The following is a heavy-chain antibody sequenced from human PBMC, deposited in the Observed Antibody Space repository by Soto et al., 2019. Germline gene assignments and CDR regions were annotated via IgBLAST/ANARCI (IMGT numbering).Heavy chain of an antibody. CDR1: GGSISSGGYF. CDR3: ARLRIATNNYKWFDP. D-gene: IGHD2-21*01. Sequence: SETLSLTCTVSGGSISSGGYFWSWIRQVPGKGLEWIGHIYVTGAVDYNPSLRDRITISQDTSERQFSLNLRLVTAADTAVYYCARLRIATNNYKWFDPWGQGTLVTVSS. V-gene: IGHV4-31*03. J-gene: IGHJ5*02. CDR2: IYVTGAV.